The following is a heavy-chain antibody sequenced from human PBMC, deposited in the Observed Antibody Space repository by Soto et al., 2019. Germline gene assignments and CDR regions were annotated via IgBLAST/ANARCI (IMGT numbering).Heavy chain of an antibody. J-gene: IGHJ4*02. D-gene: IGHD4-17*01. Sequence: EVQLVESGGGLVQPGGSPRLSCAASGFTFSSYNMNWVRQAPGKGLEWVSYISSSGGTRHHADSVKGRFTISRDNAKNSLYVQMNSLRAEDTAVYYCAREKSYGDYGSENYIDYWGQGTLVTVSS. CDR1: GFTFSSYN. CDR3: AREKSYGDYGSENYIDY. V-gene: IGHV3-48*01. CDR2: ISSSGGTR.